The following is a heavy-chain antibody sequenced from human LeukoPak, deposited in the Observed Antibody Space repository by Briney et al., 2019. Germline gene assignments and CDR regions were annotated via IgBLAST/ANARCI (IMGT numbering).Heavy chain of an antibody. CDR3: AGEDPIVY. CDR1: GFTVSSNH. J-gene: IGHJ4*02. CDR2: VYSNGSA. V-gene: IGHV3-66*03. D-gene: IGHD3-16*02. Sequence: GGSLRLSCAASGFTVSSNHINWVRQAPGKGLEWVAIVYSNGSAYYADSVKDRFTISTDNSKNTVYLQMNSLRAADTAVYYCAGEDPIVYWGQGTLVTVSS.